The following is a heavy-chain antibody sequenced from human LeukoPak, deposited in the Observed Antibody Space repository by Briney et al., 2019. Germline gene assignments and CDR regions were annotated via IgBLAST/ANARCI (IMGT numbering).Heavy chain of an antibody. CDR1: GYSLNTYW. Sequence: GETLNISRKGSGYSLNTYWIGWVRPMPGEGLEWMGIIYPGDSNTRYSPSFQGQVTISADKSISTAYLQWSSLKASDTAMYYCARLSQQWLTIDYWGQGTLVTVSS. D-gene: IGHD6-19*01. J-gene: IGHJ4*02. CDR3: ARLSQQWLTIDY. V-gene: IGHV5-51*01. CDR2: IYPGDSNT.